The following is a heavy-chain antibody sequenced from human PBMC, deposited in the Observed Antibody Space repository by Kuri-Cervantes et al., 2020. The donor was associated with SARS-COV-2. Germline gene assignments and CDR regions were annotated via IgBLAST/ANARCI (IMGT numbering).Heavy chain of an antibody. Sequence: GSLRLSCTVSGGSISSYYWSWIRQPAGKGLEWIGRIYTSGSTNYNPSLKSRVTMSVDTSKNQFSLQLNSVTPEDTAVYYCAREHSFHYYYGMDVWGQGTTVTVSS. V-gene: IGHV4-4*07. CDR1: GGSISSYY. CDR2: IYTSGST. D-gene: IGHD5-18*01. J-gene: IGHJ6*02. CDR3: AREHSFHYYYGMDV.